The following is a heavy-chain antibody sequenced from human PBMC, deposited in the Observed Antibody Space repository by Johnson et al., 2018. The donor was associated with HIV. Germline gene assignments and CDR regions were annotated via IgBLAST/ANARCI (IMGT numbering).Heavy chain of an antibody. Sequence: VQLVESGGGLVQPGGSLRLSCAASGFTFSNYWMHWVRQAPGKGLVWVSRINSDGSSTSYADSVKGRFTISRDNAKNTLYLQMNSLRAEDTAVYFCASAYYDDTSRRPDAFDIWGQGTMVTVSS. J-gene: IGHJ3*02. CDR2: INSDGSST. V-gene: IGHV3-74*02. D-gene: IGHD3-22*01. CDR1: GFTFSNYW. CDR3: ASAYYDDTSRRPDAFDI.